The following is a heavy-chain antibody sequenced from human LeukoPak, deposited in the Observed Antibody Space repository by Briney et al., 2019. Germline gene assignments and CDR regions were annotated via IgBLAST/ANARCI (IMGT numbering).Heavy chain of an antibody. J-gene: IGHJ3*02. CDR2: INPNSGGT. D-gene: IGHD3-10*01. V-gene: IGHV1-2*02. CDR1: GYTXTGYY. CDR3: ARDLDYYGSGSFFNI. Sequence: ASVKVSCKASGYTXTGYYMHWVRQAPGQGLEWMGWINPNSGGTNYAQKFQGRVTMTRDTSITTAYMELSRLRSDDTAVYYCARDLDYYGSGSFFNIWGQGTMVTVSS.